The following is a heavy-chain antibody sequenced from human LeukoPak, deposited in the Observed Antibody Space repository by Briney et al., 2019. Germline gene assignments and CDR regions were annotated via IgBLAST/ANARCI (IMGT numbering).Heavy chain of an antibody. V-gene: IGHV1-69*04. CDR2: SIPIFGIA. Sequence: ASVKSSCKASGGTFSSYAISWVRHGPGQGLEWIGSSIPIFGIANYAQKFQGRVTITADQSTSTAYMELSSLRSEDTAVYYCARARLQGDMSRHYYGMDVWGQGTTVTVSS. J-gene: IGHJ6*02. CDR3: ARARLQGDMSRHYYGMDV. D-gene: IGHD3-16*01. CDR1: GGTFSSYA.